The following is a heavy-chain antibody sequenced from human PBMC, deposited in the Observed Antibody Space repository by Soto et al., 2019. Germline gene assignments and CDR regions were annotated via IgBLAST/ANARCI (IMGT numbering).Heavy chain of an antibody. CDR1: GGSISSGGYY. V-gene: IGHV4-31*03. J-gene: IGHJ5*02. CDR2: IYYSGST. D-gene: IGHD3-3*01. Sequence: SETLSLTCTVSGGSISSGGYYWSWIRQHPGKGLEWIGYIYYSGSTYYNPSLKSRVTISVDTSKNQFSLKLSSVTAADTAVYYCARGFAIFGGPNWFDPWGQGTLVTVSS. CDR3: ARGFAIFGGPNWFDP.